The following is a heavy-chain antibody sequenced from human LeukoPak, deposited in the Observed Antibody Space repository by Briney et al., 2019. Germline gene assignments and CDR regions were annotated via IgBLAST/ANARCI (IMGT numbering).Heavy chain of an antibody. V-gene: IGHV3-11*03. CDR1: GFTFSGFA. CDR3: ARYCSSTTCYDY. Sequence: PGGSLRLSCAASGFTFSGFAMTWVRQAPGKGLEWVSYISSSSSYTNYADSVKGRFTISRDNAKNSLYLQMNSLRAEDTAVYYCARYCSSTTCYDYWGQGTLVTVSS. D-gene: IGHD2-2*01. CDR2: ISSSSSYT. J-gene: IGHJ4*02.